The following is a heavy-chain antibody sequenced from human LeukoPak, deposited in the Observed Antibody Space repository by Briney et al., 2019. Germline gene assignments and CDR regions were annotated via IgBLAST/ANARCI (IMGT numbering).Heavy chain of an antibody. J-gene: IGHJ4*02. CDR2: IYYSGST. V-gene: IGHV4-59*08. CDR3: ARQIYDSSGYLLDY. D-gene: IGHD3-22*01. Sequence: SETLSLTCTVSGGSIRSYYWSWIRQPPGKGLEWIGYIYYSGSTNYNPSLKSRVTISVDTSKNQFSLKLSSVTAADTAVYYCARQIYDSSGYLLDYWGQGTLVTVSS. CDR1: GGSIRSYY.